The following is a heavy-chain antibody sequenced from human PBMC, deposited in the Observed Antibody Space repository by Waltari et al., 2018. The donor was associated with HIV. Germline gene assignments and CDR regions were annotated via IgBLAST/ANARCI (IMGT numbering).Heavy chain of an antibody. CDR2: IYPGDSDT. V-gene: IGHV5-51*01. CDR3: ARHGSAPYCSGGSCHLDY. CDR1: GYSFTSYW. Sequence: EVQLVQSGAEVKKPGESLKISCKGSGYSFTSYWIGWVRPMPGKGLEWMGIIYPGDSDTRYSPSFQGQVTISADKSISTAYLQWSSLKASDTAMYYCARHGSAPYCSGGSCHLDYWGQGTLVTVSS. D-gene: IGHD2-15*01. J-gene: IGHJ4*02.